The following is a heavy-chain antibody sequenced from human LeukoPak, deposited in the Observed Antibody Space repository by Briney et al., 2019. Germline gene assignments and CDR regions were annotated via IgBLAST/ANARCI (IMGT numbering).Heavy chain of an antibody. J-gene: IGHJ6*03. CDR3: ARVRCSGGSCPYYYYYYYMDV. V-gene: IGHV4-34*01. CDR1: GGPFSGYY. CDR2: IHYSGST. D-gene: IGHD2-15*01. Sequence: SETLSLTCAVYGGPFSGYYWSWIRQPPGKGLEWIGSIHYSGSTYYNPSLQSRVTISIDTSKNQFSLKLRFVTAADTAVYYCARVRCSGGSCPYYYYYYYMDVWGKGTTVTVSS.